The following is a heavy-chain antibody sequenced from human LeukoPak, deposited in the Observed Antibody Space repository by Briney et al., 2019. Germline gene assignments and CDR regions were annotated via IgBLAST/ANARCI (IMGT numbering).Heavy chain of an antibody. CDR3: ARDRRVYQLLYFNWFDP. CDR1: GYTFTGYY. V-gene: IGHV1-2*02. Sequence: ASVKVSCKASGYTFTGYYMHWVRQAPGQGLEWMGWINPNSGGTNYAQKFQGRVTMTRDTSISTAYMELSRLRSDDTAVYYCARDRRVYQLLYFNWFDPWGQGTLVTVSS. J-gene: IGHJ5*02. D-gene: IGHD2-2*02. CDR2: INPNSGGT.